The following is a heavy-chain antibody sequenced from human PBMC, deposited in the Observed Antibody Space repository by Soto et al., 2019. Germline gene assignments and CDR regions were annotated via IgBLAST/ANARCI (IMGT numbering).Heavy chain of an antibody. Sequence: QVQLQESGPGLVKPSQTLSLTCTVSGGSISSGDYYWSWIRQPPGKGLEWSGYIYYSGSTYYNPPLRSRVTISVDTSKNQFSLKLSSVTAADTAVYYCAAGGSGYYYSLFDYWGQGTLVTVSS. CDR2: IYYSGST. J-gene: IGHJ4*02. CDR3: AAGGSGYYYSLFDY. CDR1: GGSISSGDYY. V-gene: IGHV4-30-4*01. D-gene: IGHD3-22*01.